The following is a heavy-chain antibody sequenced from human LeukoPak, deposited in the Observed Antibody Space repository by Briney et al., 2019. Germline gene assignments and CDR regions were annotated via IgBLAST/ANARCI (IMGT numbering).Heavy chain of an antibody. D-gene: IGHD2-8*01. CDR1: GYSISSGYY. Sequence: SETLSLTCTVSGYSISSGYYWGWIRQPPGKGLEWIGSIYHSGSTYYNPSLKSRVTISVDTSKNQFSLKLSSVTAADTAVYYCAREPSNRGQGTLVTVSS. J-gene: IGHJ4*02. CDR2: IYHSGST. V-gene: IGHV4-38-2*02. CDR3: AREPSN.